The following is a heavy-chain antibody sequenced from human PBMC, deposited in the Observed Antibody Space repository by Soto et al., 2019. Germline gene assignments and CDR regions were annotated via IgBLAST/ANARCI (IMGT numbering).Heavy chain of an antibody. CDR1: GYTFTSYG. J-gene: IGHJ6*02. Sequence: GASVKVSCKASGYTFTSYGISWVRQAPGQGLEWMGWISAYNGNTNYAQKLQGRVTMTTDTSTSTAYMELRSLRSDDTAVYYCAREASYDFLTKNGRDVWGQGTTVTLPS. CDR3: AREASYDFLTKNGRDV. V-gene: IGHV1-18*04. D-gene: IGHD3-9*01. CDR2: ISAYNGNT.